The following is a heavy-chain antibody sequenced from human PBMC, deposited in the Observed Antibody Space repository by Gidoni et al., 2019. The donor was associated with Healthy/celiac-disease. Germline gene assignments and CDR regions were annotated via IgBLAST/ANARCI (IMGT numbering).Heavy chain of an antibody. CDR3: ARGATVVKGDWFDP. CDR2: IYPSGST. D-gene: IGHD4-17*01. V-gene: IGHV4-30-2*01. CDR1: GGSISSGGYS. Sequence: QLQLQESGSGLVKPSQTLSLTCAVSGGSISSGGYSWSWIRQPPGKGLEWIGYIYPSGSTYYNPSLKSRVTISVDRSKNQFSLKLSSVTAADTAVYYCARGATVVKGDWFDPWGQGTLVTVSS. J-gene: IGHJ5*02.